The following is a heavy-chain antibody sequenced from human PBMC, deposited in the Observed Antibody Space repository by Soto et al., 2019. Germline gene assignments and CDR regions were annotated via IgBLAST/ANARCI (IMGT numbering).Heavy chain of an antibody. CDR3: ARDDCSGGSCYRPLDY. Sequence: GASVKVSCKASGYTFPSYGISWVRRAPGQGLEWMGWISGYNGNTNYAQMLQGRVTMTTDTSTSTAYMELRSLRSDDTAVYYCARDDCSGGSCYRPLDYWGQGTLVTVSS. CDR2: ISGYNGNT. D-gene: IGHD2-15*01. J-gene: IGHJ4*02. CDR1: GYTFPSYG. V-gene: IGHV1-18*01.